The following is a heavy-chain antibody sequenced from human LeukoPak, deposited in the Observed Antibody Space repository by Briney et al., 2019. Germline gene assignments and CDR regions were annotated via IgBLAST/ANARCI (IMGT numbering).Heavy chain of an antibody. V-gene: IGHV4-31*03. J-gene: IGHJ4*02. CDR2: IYYSGST. CDR3: AREVVTPRARGRYFDY. CDR1: GGSISSGGYY. D-gene: IGHD4-23*01. Sequence: PSQTLSLTCTVSGGSISSGGYYWSWIRQHPGEGLEWIGYIYYSGSTYYNPSLKSRVTISVDTSKNQFSLKLSSVTAADTAVYYCAREVVTPRARGRYFDYWGQGTLVTVSS.